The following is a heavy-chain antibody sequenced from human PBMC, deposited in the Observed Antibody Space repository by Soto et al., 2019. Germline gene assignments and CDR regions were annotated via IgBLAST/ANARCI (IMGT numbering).Heavy chain of an antibody. D-gene: IGHD3-22*01. CDR1: GFTFSSYW. J-gene: IGHJ4*02. CDR3: SMRVSYQDRTGDFDF. Sequence: GGSLRLSCAASGFTFSSYWMHWVRQAPGKGMVWVSRINSDGSSTSYADSVKGRFTISRDNAKNTLYLQMNSLRAEDTAVYYCSMRVSYQDRTGDFDFWGQTILVTVFS. CDR2: INSDGSST. V-gene: IGHV3-74*01.